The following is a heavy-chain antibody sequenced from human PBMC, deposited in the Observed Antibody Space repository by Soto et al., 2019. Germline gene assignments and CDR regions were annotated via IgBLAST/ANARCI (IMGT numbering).Heavy chain of an antibody. CDR3: ARGQAAAEDYYYYYGMDV. V-gene: IGHV4-4*02. Sequence: QVQLQESGPGLVKPSGTLSLTCAVSGGSISSSNWWSWVRQPPGKGLEWIGEIYHSGSTNYNPSLKRRVTISVDKSKNQFSLKLSSVTAADTAVYYCARGQAAAEDYYYYYGMDVWGQGTTVTVSS. CDR1: GGSISSSNW. D-gene: IGHD6-13*01. CDR2: IYHSGST. J-gene: IGHJ6*02.